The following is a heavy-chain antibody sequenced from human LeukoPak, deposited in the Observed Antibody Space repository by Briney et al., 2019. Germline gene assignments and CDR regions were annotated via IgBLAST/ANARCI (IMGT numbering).Heavy chain of an antibody. CDR1: GFTFSSYA. V-gene: IGHV3-23*01. CDR3: AKAIHGIAAAVSQH. Sequence: GGSLRLSCAASGFTFSSYAMSGVRQAPGKGLDWVSAISGSGGSTYYEDSVKGRFTISRDNSKNTLYLQMNSLRAEDTAVYYCAKAIHGIAAAVSQHWGQGTLVTVSS. CDR2: ISGSGGST. J-gene: IGHJ1*01. D-gene: IGHD6-13*01.